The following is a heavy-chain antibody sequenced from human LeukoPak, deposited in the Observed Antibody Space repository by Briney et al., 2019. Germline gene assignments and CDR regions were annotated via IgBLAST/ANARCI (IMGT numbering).Heavy chain of an antibody. J-gene: IGHJ3*02. CDR1: GFTFSSSA. D-gene: IGHD2-15*01. CDR2: ITCSGGST. CDR3: AKCSGGSCYDAFDI. Sequence: PGGSLRLSCAASGFTFSSSAMSWVPHAPGRGLEGVSSITCSGGSTYYADSVKGRFTISRDNSKNTVYLQMNSLRAEDTAVYYCAKCSGGSCYDAFDIWGQGTMVTVSS. V-gene: IGHV3-23*01.